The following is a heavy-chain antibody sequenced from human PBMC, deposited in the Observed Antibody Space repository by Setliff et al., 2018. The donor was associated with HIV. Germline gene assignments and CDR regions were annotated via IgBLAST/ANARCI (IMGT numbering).Heavy chain of an antibody. J-gene: IGHJ4*02. CDR1: GLIFSSYW. V-gene: IGHV3-74*01. CDR2: INSDGSST. D-gene: IGHD1-26*01. CDR3: ASSGSYGY. Sequence: ALRLSCAASGLIFSSYWMSWVRQAPGKGLGWVSRINSDGSSTTYADSVKGRFTISRDNAKNTLYLQMNGLRAEDTAVYYCASSGSYGYWGQGTLVTVSS.